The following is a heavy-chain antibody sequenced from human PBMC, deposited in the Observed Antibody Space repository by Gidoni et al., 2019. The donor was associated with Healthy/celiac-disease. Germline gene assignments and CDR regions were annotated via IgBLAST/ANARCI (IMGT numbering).Heavy chain of an antibody. CDR3: AKEGLYDFWSGYSIGGAFDY. J-gene: IGHJ4*02. CDR1: GFTFSSYA. Sequence: EVQLLESGGGLVQPGGSLRLSCAASGFTFSSYAMSWVRQAPGKGLEWVSAISGSGGSTYYADSVKGRFTISRDNSKNTLYLQMNSLRAEDTAVYYCAKEGLYDFWSGYSIGGAFDYWGQGTLVTVSS. CDR2: ISGSGGST. V-gene: IGHV3-23*01. D-gene: IGHD3-3*01.